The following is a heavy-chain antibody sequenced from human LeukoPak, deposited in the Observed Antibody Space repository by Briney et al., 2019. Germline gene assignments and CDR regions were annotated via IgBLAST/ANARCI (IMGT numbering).Heavy chain of an antibody. J-gene: IGHJ4*02. CDR2: IRYDGSNK. CDR3: AHSGILTGYYNSFDY. V-gene: IGHV3-30*02. D-gene: IGHD3-9*01. CDR1: GFTFSSYV. Sequence: GGSLRLSCAASGFTFSSYVMHWVRQAPGKGLEWVAFIRYDGSNKYYADSVKGRFTISRDNSKNTLYLQMNSLRAEDTAVYYCAHSGILTGYYNSFDYWGQGTLVTVSS.